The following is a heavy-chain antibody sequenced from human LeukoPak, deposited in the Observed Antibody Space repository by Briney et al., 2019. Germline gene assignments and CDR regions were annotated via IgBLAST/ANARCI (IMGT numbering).Heavy chain of an antibody. V-gene: IGHV3-23*01. CDR3: TKGDGGWYPIDY. CDR2: INDNGLNT. CDR1: GFTFTNYG. D-gene: IGHD6-19*01. J-gene: IGHJ4*02. Sequence: PGGSLRLSCAASGFTFTNYGMSWVCQAPAKGLEWVSTINDNGLNTHYADSVKGRFTISRDDSKNTLHLQMNSLRADDTALYYCTKGDGGWYPIDYWGQGNVVIVSS.